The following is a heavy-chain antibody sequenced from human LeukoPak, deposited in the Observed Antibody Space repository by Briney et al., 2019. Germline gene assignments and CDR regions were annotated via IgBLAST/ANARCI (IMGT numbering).Heavy chain of an antibody. J-gene: IGHJ4*02. CDR2: INPNSGGT. Sequence: ASVKVSCKASGYTFTGYYMHWVRQAPGQGLEWMGWINPNSGGTNYAQKFQGRVTMTRNTSISTAYMELSSLRSEDTAVYYCARIVSGYSSGWSSDYWGQGTLVTVSS. CDR1: GYTFTGYY. V-gene: IGHV1-2*02. D-gene: IGHD6-19*01. CDR3: ARIVSGYSSGWSSDY.